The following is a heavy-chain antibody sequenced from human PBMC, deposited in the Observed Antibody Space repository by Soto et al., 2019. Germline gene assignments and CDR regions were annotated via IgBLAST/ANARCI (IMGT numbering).Heavy chain of an antibody. J-gene: IGHJ6*02. CDR1: GFTFSSFG. Sequence: VGSLRLSCAASGFTFSSFGMHWVGQAPGKGLEWVSLIWYDGSKKAYGDSVKGRFTISRDNSRNTVYLQMNSLRADDTAVYYCARDASYYSLWSGYYPSRNGMDVWGQGTTVTVSS. D-gene: IGHD3-3*01. V-gene: IGHV3-33*01. CDR2: IWYDGSKK. CDR3: ARDASYYSLWSGYYPSRNGMDV.